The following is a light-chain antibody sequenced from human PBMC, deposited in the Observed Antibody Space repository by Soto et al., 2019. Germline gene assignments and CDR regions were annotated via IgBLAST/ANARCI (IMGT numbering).Light chain of an antibody. Sequence: IVMTQSPATLSVSPGERATLSCRASQSVSSDLAWYQHKPGQGPRLLLYGASTRVTGIPARFSGSVSGREFTLTISSVQSEDFAVYFCQQYNRGWTFGQGTKVEIK. CDR1: QSVSSD. J-gene: IGKJ1*01. CDR2: GAS. V-gene: IGKV3-15*01. CDR3: QQYNRGWT.